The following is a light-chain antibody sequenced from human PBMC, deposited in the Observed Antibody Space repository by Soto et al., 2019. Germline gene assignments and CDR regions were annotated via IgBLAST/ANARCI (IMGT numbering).Light chain of an antibody. V-gene: IGLV2-14*03. Sequence: QSVLTQPASVSGSPGQSITISCTGTSSDVGFYNYVSWYQHHPGKAPKLMIYDVSNRPSGVSDRFSGSKSGNTASLTISGLQADDEADYYCSSYTSTNTLFVFGTGTKVTDL. CDR2: DVS. J-gene: IGLJ1*01. CDR3: SSYTSTNTLFV. CDR1: SSDVGFYNY.